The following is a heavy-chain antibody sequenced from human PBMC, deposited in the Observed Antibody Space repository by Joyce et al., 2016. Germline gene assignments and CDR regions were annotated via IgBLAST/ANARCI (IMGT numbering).Heavy chain of an antibody. CDR3: TRSLPHGDGDKRATDI. V-gene: IGHV1-3*05. Sequence: QVLLVQSGPAQKEPGASMTLSCKTSGYSFTNYALNWVRQAPGQGLEWMGRIHAGSGVTMVSQKFYDRVSITTDTSASTVYMERRGLTSADTATYYCTRSLPHGDGDKRATDIWGQGTLVTVSS. CDR1: GYSFTNYA. CDR2: IHAGSGVT. D-gene: IGHD7-27*01. J-gene: IGHJ4*02.